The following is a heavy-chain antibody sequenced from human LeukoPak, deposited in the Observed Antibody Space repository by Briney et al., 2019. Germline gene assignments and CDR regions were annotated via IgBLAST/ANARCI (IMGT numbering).Heavy chain of an antibody. J-gene: IGHJ4*02. CDR3: ARASSGSYRLDY. Sequence: GGSLRLSCAASGFTFSTYALIWVRQARGKGLEWVSAISVTGGSTFYADSVRGRLTISRDNSKNTLYLQMSSLRAEDTAVYYCARASSGSYRLDYWGQGTLVTVSS. CDR1: GFTFSTYA. D-gene: IGHD1-26*01. CDR2: ISVTGGST. V-gene: IGHV3-23*01.